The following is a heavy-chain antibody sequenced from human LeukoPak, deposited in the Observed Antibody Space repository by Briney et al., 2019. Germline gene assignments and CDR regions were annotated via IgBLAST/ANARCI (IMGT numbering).Heavy chain of an antibody. V-gene: IGHV3-74*01. CDR2: LASDENNR. J-gene: IGHJ4*02. D-gene: IGHD3-16*01. Sequence: GGSLRLSCAASGLTISDSWIHWVRQVPGKGLMWVSRLASDENNRIYADSVKGRFTISRDNAKNTLFLQMNSLRVEDTGFYYCARDAGWGRLDSWGQGVLVTVSS. CDR3: ARDAGWGRLDS. CDR1: GLTISDSW.